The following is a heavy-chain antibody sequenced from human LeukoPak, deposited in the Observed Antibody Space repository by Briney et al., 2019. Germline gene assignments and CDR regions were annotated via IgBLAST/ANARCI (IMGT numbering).Heavy chain of an antibody. CDR2: ISYDGGNK. J-gene: IGHJ6*02. CDR1: GFTLSSYG. V-gene: IGHV3-30*18. D-gene: IGHD3-9*01. CDR3: AKDHRYDNYYYGMDV. Sequence: GGYLRLSCAASGFTLSSYGMHWVRQAPGKGLEWVAVISYDGGNKYYADSVESRFTISRDNSKNTLYLQMNSLRAEDTAVFYCAKDHRYDNYYYGMDVWGQGTTVTVSS.